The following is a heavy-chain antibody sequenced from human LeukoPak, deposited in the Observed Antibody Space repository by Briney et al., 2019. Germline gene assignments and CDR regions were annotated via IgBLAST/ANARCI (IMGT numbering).Heavy chain of an antibody. D-gene: IGHD4-11*01. Sequence: PGRSLRLSCAASGFTFSSYAMHWVRQAPGKGLEWVAVISYDGSNKYYADSVKGRFTISRDNSKNTLYLQMNSLRAEDTAVYYCAGDPQQLSFDYWGQGTLVTVSS. CDR3: AGDPQQLSFDY. J-gene: IGHJ4*02. CDR1: GFTFSSYA. V-gene: IGHV3-30-3*01. CDR2: ISYDGSNK.